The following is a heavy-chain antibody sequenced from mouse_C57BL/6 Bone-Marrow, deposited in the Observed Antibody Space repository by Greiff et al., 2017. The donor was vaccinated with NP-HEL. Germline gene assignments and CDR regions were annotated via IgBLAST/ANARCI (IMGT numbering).Heavy chain of an antibody. J-gene: IGHJ2*01. CDR2: IYPRSGNT. CDR3: ARRGANYYGSSFYFDY. CDR1: GYTFTSYG. V-gene: IGHV1-81*01. D-gene: IGHD1-1*01. Sequence: QVTLKESGAELARPGASVKLSCKASGYTFTSYGISWVKQRTGQGLEWIGEIYPRSGNTYYNEKFKGKATLTADKSSSTAYMELRSLTSEDSAVYFWARRGANYYGSSFYFDYWGQGTTLTVSS.